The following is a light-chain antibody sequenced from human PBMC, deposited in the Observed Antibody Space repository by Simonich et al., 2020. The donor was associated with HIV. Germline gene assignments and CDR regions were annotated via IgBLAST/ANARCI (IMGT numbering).Light chain of an antibody. J-gene: IGKJ3*01. CDR1: QDISSY. Sequence: VIWMTQSASLLSASTGDRVTLSCRLGQDISSYLAWYQEKPGQAPELLIYVASTLQSGVPSRVSGSGSGTNFTLTISCLQSEDFATYYCQQYYNFPSFGPGTKVDVK. V-gene: IGKV1D-8*01. CDR2: VAS. CDR3: QQYYNFPS.